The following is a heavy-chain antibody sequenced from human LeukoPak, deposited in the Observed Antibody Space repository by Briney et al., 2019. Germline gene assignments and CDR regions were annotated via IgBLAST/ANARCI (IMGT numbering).Heavy chain of an antibody. CDR2: ISAYNGNT. CDR1: GFTFTSCV. Sequence: ASVKVSCKASGFTFTSCVISWVLQAPGQGLEWMGWISAYNGNTNYAQKLQGRVTMTTDTSTSTAYMELRSLRYDDTAVYSCARDLSPGRTTLGADYCGQGTLVTVSS. J-gene: IGHJ4*02. D-gene: IGHD1-1*01. V-gene: IGHV1-18*01. CDR3: ARDLSPGRTTLGADY.